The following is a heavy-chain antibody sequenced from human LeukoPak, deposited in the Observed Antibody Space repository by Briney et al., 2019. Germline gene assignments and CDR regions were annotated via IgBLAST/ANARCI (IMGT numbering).Heavy chain of an antibody. J-gene: IGHJ4*02. D-gene: IGHD3-22*01. Sequence: PGGSLRLSCAASGFSFSVYAMHWVRQAPGKGLDWVAVISDDGSNTYYADSVKGRFTISRDKSKNTLYLQMNSLRAEDTAVYYCARSRYDSSGYYGIIGDWGQGTLVTVSS. CDR3: ARSRYDSSGYYGIIGD. CDR2: ISDDGSNT. V-gene: IGHV3-30*04. CDR1: GFSFSVYA.